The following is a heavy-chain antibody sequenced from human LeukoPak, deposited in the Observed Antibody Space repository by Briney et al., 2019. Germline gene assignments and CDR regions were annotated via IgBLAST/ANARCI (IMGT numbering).Heavy chain of an antibody. CDR2: IKEDGSDK. V-gene: IGHV3-7*03. J-gene: IGHJ4*02. CDR1: GYTFSNYW. Sequence: GGSLRLSCAASGYTFSNYWLSWVRQAPGKGLEWVANIKEDGSDKYYVDSVKGRFTVSRDNAKKSLYLQMNSLRAEDTAVYYCARVRPGGFDYWGQGTLVTVSS. CDR3: ARVRPGGFDY. D-gene: IGHD3-16*01.